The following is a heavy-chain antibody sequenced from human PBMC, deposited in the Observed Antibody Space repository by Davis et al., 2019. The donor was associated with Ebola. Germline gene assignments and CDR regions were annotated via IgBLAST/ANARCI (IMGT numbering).Heavy chain of an antibody. Sequence: SETLSLTCTVSGGSISSYYWSWIRQPPGKGLEWIGYIYYSGSTNYNPSLKSRVTISVDTSKNQFSLKLSSVTAADTAVYYCAKDLRRGPFDPWGQGTLVTVSS. CDR1: GGSISSYY. CDR3: AKDLRRGPFDP. CDR2: IYYSGST. V-gene: IGHV4-59*12. J-gene: IGHJ5*02. D-gene: IGHD3-10*01.